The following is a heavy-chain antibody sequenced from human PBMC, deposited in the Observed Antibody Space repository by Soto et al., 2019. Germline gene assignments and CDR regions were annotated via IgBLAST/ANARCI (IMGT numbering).Heavy chain of an antibody. CDR2: ISGSGGST. V-gene: IGHV3-23*01. J-gene: IGHJ5*02. CDR3: AKGTRVREGSGYYYISPGNWFDP. Sequence: GGSLRLSCAASGFTFSSYAMSWVRQAPGKGLEWVSAISGSGGSTYYADSVKGRFTISRDNSKKTLYLQMNSRRAEETAVYYCAKGTRVREGSGYYYISPGNWFDPWGQGTLVTVSS. D-gene: IGHD3-22*01. CDR1: GFTFSSYA.